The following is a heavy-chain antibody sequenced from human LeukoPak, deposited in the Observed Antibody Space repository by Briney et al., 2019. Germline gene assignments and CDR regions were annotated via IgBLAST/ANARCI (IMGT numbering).Heavy chain of an antibody. J-gene: IGHJ4*02. V-gene: IGHV3-23*01. CDR3: ANEIRPNDY. Sequence: GGSLRLSCAASEFDFSSHAMTWVRQAPGNGLEWVSAISISGSKTYYADSVKGRFTISRDNSKNTLYLQMNSLRAEDTAVYYCANEIRPNDYWGQGTQVTVSS. D-gene: IGHD4-17*01. CDR1: EFDFSSHA. CDR2: ISISGSKT.